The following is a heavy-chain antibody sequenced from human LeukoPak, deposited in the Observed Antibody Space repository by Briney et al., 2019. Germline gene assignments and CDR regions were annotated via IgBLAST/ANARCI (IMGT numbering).Heavy chain of an antibody. CDR1: GYTFTSYA. J-gene: IGHJ4*02. CDR2: INAGNGNT. D-gene: IGHD3-10*01. V-gene: IGHV1-3*01. CDR3: ARITMVRGVPLSLFDY. Sequence: ASVKVSCKASGYTFTSYAMHWVRQASGQRLEWMGWINAGNGNTKYSQKFQGRVTITRDTSASTAYMELSSLRSEDTAVYYCARITMVRGVPLSLFDYWGQGTLVTVSS.